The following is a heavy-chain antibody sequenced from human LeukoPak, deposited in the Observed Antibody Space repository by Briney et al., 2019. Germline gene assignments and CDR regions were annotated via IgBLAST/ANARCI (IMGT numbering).Heavy chain of an antibody. CDR3: ARLTGTTGFDY. CDR2: IKQDGSDK. Sequence: GGSLRLSCAASGFPFSSYWMSWVRQAPGKGLEWVANIKQDGSDKYYVDSVKGRFTISRDNAKNSPNLQLNSLRADDTAVYYCARLTGTTGFDYWGQGTLVTVSS. V-gene: IGHV3-7*01. CDR1: GFPFSSYW. D-gene: IGHD1-1*01. J-gene: IGHJ4*02.